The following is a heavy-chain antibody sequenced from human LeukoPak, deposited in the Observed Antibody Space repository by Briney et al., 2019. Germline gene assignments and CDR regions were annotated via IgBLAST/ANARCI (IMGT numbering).Heavy chain of an antibody. CDR2: IYYSVTT. D-gene: IGHD4-23*01. CDR3: ARDRLRWPKIDY. J-gene: IGHJ4*02. V-gene: IGHV4-39*07. CDR1: GDSISSSSYY. Sequence: SETLSLTCTVSGDSISSSSYYWGWIRQPPGKGLEWIGSIYYSVTTYYNPSLKSRVTISVDTSKNQFSLKLSSVTAADTAVYYCARDRLRWPKIDYWGRGTLVTVSS.